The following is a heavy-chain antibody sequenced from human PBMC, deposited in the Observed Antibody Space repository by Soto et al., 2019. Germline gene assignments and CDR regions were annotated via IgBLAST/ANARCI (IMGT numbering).Heavy chain of an antibody. CDR1: GFTFSSYG. V-gene: IGHV3-33*01. CDR2: IWYDGSNK. D-gene: IGHD1-26*01. CDR3: ARTDSGNYLGWFDP. J-gene: IGHJ5*02. Sequence: QVQLVESGGGVVQPGRSLRLSCAASGFTFSSYGMLWVRQTPGKGLEWVAVIWYDGSNKYYADSVKGRFTISRDNSKNTLYLQMNSLRAEDTAVYYCARTDSGNYLGWFDPCGQGTLVTVSS.